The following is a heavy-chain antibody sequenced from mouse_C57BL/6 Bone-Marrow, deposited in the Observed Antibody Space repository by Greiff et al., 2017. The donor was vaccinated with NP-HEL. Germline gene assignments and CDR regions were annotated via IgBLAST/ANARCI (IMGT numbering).Heavy chain of an antibody. CDR3: ARGLRLPYYYAMDY. D-gene: IGHD3-2*02. CDR1: GFTFSDYG. Sequence: EVKVVESGGGLVKPGGSLKLSCAASGFTFSDYGMHWVRQAPEKGLEWVAYISSGSSTIYYADTVKGRFTISRDNAKNTLFLQMTSLRSEDTAMYYCARGLRLPYYYAMDYWGQGTSVTVSS. J-gene: IGHJ4*01. CDR2: ISSGSSTI. V-gene: IGHV5-17*01.